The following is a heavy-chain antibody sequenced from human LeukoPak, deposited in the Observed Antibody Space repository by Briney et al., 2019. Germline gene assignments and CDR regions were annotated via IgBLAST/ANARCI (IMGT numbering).Heavy chain of an antibody. CDR2: IYYSGST. Sequence: SETLSLTCTVSGGSISSSSYYWGWIRQPPGKGLEWIGSIYYSGSTYYNPSLKSRVTISVDTSKNQFSLKLSSVTAADTAVYYCARAAAGLIFDYWGQGTLVTVSS. CDR1: GGSISSSSYY. D-gene: IGHD6-13*01. CDR3: ARAAAGLIFDY. V-gene: IGHV4-39*07. J-gene: IGHJ4*02.